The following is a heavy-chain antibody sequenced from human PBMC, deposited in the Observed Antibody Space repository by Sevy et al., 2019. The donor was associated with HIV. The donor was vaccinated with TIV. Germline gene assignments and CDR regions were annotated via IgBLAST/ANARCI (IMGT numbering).Heavy chain of an antibody. CDR3: ARDGKVPVPGLYYFDY. D-gene: IGHD6-19*01. J-gene: IGHJ4*01. V-gene: IGHV3-23*01. CDR2: ITSTGSTT. CDR1: GFIFGNHA. Sequence: GGSLRLSCAASGFIFGNHAMSWVRQTPGKGLEWVSGITSTGSTTYYMDSVKGRFTISRDNAKNSLYLQMNSLRAEDTAVYYCARDGKVPVPGLYYFDYWGHGTLVTVSS.